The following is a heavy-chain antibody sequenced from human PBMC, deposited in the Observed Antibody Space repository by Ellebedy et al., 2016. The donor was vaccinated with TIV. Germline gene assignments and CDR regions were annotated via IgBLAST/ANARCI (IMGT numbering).Heavy chain of an antibody. CDR3: ARVQIRPYGSGTGYYYGMDV. CDR1: GFTFSSYS. Sequence: GGSLRLXXAASGFTFSSYSMNWVRQAPGKGLEWVSSISSSSSYIYYADSVKGRFTISRDNAKNSLYLQMNSLRDEDTAVYYCARVQIRPYGSGTGYYYGMDVWGQGTTVTVSS. D-gene: IGHD3-10*01. V-gene: IGHV3-21*01. CDR2: ISSSSSYI. J-gene: IGHJ6*02.